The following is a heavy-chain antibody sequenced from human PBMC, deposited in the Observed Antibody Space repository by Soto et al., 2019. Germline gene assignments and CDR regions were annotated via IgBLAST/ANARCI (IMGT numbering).Heavy chain of an antibody. V-gene: IGHV3-33*01. CDR2: IWNDGNGY. J-gene: IGHJ6*02. Sequence: QVQLVESGGGVVQPGRSLRLSCAASGFNFNNYGMHWVRQAPGKGLEWVAVIWNDGNGYYYANSVKGRFTISRDNSKNTLSRHMSSRRAEDTAVYYCARRQIAPPTRGAASARGGRDVWGQGTTVTVSS. D-gene: IGHD6-13*01. CDR1: GFNFNNYG. CDR3: ARRQIAPPTRGAASARGGRDV.